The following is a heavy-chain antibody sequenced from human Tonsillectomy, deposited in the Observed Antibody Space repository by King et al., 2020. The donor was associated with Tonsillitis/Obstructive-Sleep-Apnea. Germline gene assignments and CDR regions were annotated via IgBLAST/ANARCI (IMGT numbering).Heavy chain of an antibody. CDR3: ARGPFGVVVVAATPYYFDY. J-gene: IGHJ4*02. CDR1: GGTFSNYA. Sequence: VQLVESGAEVKKPGSSVKVSCKASGGTFSNYAINWVRQAPGQGLEWMGGIIPIFGTANSSHKFQGRVTITADESSSTAYMELSSLRSEDTAVYYCARGPFGVVVVAATPYYFDYWGQGTLVTVSS. D-gene: IGHD2-15*01. CDR2: IIPIFGTA. V-gene: IGHV1-69*01.